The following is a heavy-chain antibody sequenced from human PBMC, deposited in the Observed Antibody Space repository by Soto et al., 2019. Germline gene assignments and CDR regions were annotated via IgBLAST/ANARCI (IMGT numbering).Heavy chain of an antibody. Sequence: QVQLQQWGAGLLKPSETLSLTCAVYGGSFSGYYWSWIRQPAGKGLEWIAEINHSGSTNYNPSLKSRVTISVDTSKNQFSLKLSSVTAADTAVYHCAREWAVAGTGGFDYWGQGTLVTVSS. J-gene: IGHJ4*02. CDR2: INHSGST. V-gene: IGHV4-34*01. CDR1: GGSFSGYY. D-gene: IGHD6-19*01. CDR3: AREWAVAGTGGFDY.